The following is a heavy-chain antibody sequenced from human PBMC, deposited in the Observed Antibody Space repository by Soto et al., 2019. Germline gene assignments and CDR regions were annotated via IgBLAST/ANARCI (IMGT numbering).Heavy chain of an antibody. CDR1: GFSFSIYV. CDR2: ISSSGGTP. D-gene: IGHD3-22*01. CDR3: AKGLYDNSGYYYTD. V-gene: IGHV3-23*01. J-gene: IGHJ4*02. Sequence: GGSLRLSCAASGFSFSIYVMTWVRQAPGKGLEWVSSISSSGGTPYYEDSVKGRFTISRDNSKDTLFLQMHSLRAEDTAVYFCAKGLYDNSGYYYTDWGQGTLGTVAS.